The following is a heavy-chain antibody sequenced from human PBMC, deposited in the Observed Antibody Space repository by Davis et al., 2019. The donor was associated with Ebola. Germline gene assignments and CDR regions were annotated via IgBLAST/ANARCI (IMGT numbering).Heavy chain of an antibody. CDR2: ISSSGSTL. Sequence: SCAASGFTFSDYYMSWIRQAPGKGLEWVSYISSSGSTLYYADSVMGRFTNSRDNAKNSLYLQMNSLRAEDTAVYYCARAHIVLVQTLDMDVWGQGTTVTVSS. CDR1: GFTFSDYY. D-gene: IGHD2-2*01. J-gene: IGHJ6*02. V-gene: IGHV3-11*01. CDR3: ARAHIVLVQTLDMDV.